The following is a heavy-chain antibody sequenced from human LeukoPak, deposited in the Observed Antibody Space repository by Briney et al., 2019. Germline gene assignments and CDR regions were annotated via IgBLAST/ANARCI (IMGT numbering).Heavy chain of an antibody. CDR3: ARGPSSSDWFDP. CDR1: DDSITTYY. V-gene: IGHV4-59*08. CDR2: ISYSGST. J-gene: IGHJ5*02. D-gene: IGHD6-6*01. Sequence: PSETLSLTCTVSDDSITTYYWSWIRQSPGRRLEWIGYISYSGSTTYNPSLKSRVTISVDTSKNQFSLKLSSVTAADTAVYYCARGPSSSDWFDPWGQGTLVTVSS.